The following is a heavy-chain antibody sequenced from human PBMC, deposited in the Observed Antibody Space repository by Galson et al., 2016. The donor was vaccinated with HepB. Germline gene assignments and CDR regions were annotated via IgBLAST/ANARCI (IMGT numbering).Heavy chain of an antibody. Sequence: SLRLSCAASGFTVSSNYMTWVRQAPGKELEWVSVIYSGGSTYYADSVKGRFTISSDTSKNTLFLQMNSLRVEDTAVYYCARGRYGDYVSPFDYWGQGTLVTVSS. V-gene: IGHV3-53*01. CDR3: ARGRYGDYVSPFDY. CDR1: GFTVSSNY. J-gene: IGHJ4*02. D-gene: IGHD4-17*01. CDR2: IYSGGST.